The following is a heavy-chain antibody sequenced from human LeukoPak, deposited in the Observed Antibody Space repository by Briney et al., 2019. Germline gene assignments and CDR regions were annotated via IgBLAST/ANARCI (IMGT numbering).Heavy chain of an antibody. Sequence: GEALKISCQGSGYSFTTYWIGSVRQMPGKGLEWMGNIYPGDPDTRYSPSFKGQVTISADKSISTAYLQWSSLKASDTAMYYCARREAAAGTWWFDPWGQGTLVTVSS. CDR3: ARREAAAGTWWFDP. CDR2: IYPGDPDT. D-gene: IGHD6-13*01. V-gene: IGHV5-51*01. CDR1: GYSFTTYW. J-gene: IGHJ5*02.